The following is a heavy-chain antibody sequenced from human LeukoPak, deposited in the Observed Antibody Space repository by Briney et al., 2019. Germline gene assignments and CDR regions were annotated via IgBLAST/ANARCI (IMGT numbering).Heavy chain of an antibody. Sequence: GGSLRLSCVASGFGFSTHDMSWGRQTPGKGLERVSSISGFDSGTYYTDSVRGRFTISRDTSKNTLYMQMNNLRAEDTAVYYCVKGFHFDWWGQGTLVTVSS. CDR3: VKGFHFDW. J-gene: IGHJ4*02. V-gene: IGHV3-23*01. CDR1: GFGFSTHD. CDR2: ISGFDSGT.